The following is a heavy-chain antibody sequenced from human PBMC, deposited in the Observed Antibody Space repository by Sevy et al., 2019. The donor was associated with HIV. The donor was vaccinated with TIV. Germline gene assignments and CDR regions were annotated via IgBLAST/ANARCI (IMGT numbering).Heavy chain of an antibody. J-gene: IGHJ6*02. V-gene: IGHV1-2*02. D-gene: IGHD2-15*01. CDR1: GYTFTGYY. CDR2: INPNSGGT. Sequence: AAVKVSCKASGYTFTGYYMHWVGQAPGQGLEWMGWINPNSGGTNYTQKFQGRVTMSRDTSISTAYMELSRLRSDDTAVYYCARSCYVNGMDVWGQGTLVLVSS. CDR3: ARSCYVNGMDV.